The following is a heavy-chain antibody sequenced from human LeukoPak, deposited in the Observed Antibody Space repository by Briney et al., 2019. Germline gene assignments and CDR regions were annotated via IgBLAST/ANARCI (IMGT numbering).Heavy chain of an antibody. V-gene: IGHV1-8*01. Sequence: ASVKVFCKASGYTFTSYDINWMRQAPGQGLEWVGWMNPNSGNTGYAQTLQGKLTMTRNTSIKTAYMELSSLRSEDTAVYYCARRFYDNLTGHTWYDYWGQGTLVTVSS. CDR3: ARRFYDNLTGHTWYDY. D-gene: IGHD3-9*01. CDR1: GYTFTSYD. J-gene: IGHJ4*02. CDR2: MNPNSGNT.